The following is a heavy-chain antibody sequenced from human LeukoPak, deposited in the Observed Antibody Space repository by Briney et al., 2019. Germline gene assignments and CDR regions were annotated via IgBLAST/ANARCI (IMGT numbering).Heavy chain of an antibody. CDR3: ARGNYDFWRLSYYYYMDV. V-gene: IGHV1-8*01. J-gene: IGHJ6*03. CDR1: GYTFTSYD. Sequence: ASVKVSCKASGYTFTSYDISWVRQATGQGLEWMGWMNPNSGNTGYAQKFQGRVTMTRNTSISTAYMELSSLRSEDAAVYYCARGNYDFWRLSYYYYMDVWGKGTTVTVSS. D-gene: IGHD3-3*01. CDR2: MNPNSGNT.